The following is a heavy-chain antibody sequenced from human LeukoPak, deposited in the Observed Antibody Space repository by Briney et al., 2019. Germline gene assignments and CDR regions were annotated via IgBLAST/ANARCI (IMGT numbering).Heavy chain of an antibody. J-gene: IGHJ6*03. CDR2: IYYSGST. CDR3: ARIYCSGGSCYRYYYYMDV. V-gene: IGHV4-59*01. D-gene: IGHD2-15*01. Sequence: KPSETLSLTCTVSGGSIGSYYWSWIRQPPGKGLEWIGYIYYSGSTNYNPSLKSRVTISVDTSKNQFSLKLSSVTAADTAVYYCARIYCSGGSCYRYYYYMDVWGKGTTVTVSS. CDR1: GGSIGSYY.